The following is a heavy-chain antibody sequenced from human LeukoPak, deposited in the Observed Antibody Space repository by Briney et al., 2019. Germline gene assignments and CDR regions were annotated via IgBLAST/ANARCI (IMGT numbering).Heavy chain of an antibody. CDR3: AELGITMIGGV. D-gene: IGHD3-10*02. CDR1: GFTFSSYR. CDR2: ISSSSSYR. V-gene: IGHV3-21*01. J-gene: IGHJ6*04. Sequence: PGGSLRLSCAASGFTFSSYRMNWVRQAPGKGLEWVSSISSSSSYRYYADSVKGRFTISRDNAKNSLYLQMNSLRAEDTAVYYCAELGITMIGGVWGKGTTVTISS.